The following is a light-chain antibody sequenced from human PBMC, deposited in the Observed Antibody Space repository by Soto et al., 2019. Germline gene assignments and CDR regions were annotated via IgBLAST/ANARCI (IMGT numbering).Light chain of an antibody. CDR3: QQYNNWPQT. Sequence: EIELTQSPGTLSLSPGERATLSCRASQSVSSNLAWYQQKPGQAPRLLIYGASTRATGIPARFSGSGSGTEFTLTISSLQSEDFAVYYCQQYNNWPQTFGQGTKVDIK. V-gene: IGKV3-15*01. CDR2: GAS. J-gene: IGKJ1*01. CDR1: QSVSSN.